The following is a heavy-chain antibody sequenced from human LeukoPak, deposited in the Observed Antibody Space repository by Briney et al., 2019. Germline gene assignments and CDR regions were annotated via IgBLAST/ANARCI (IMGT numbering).Heavy chain of an antibody. D-gene: IGHD6-6*01. CDR3: AGESIAARGWLDP. Sequence: PSETLSLTCTVSGGSISSSSYYWGWIRQPPGKGLEWNGSIYYSGSTYYNPSLKSRVTISVDTSKNQFSLKLSSVTAADTAVYYCAGESIAARGWLDPWGQGTLVTVSS. CDR1: GGSISSSSYY. J-gene: IGHJ5*02. V-gene: IGHV4-39*02. CDR2: IYYSGST.